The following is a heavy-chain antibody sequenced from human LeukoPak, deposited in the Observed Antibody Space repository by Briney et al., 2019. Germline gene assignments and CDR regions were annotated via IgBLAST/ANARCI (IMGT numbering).Heavy chain of an antibody. CDR3: ARDLYGDYAHDY. CDR2: ISSSGDYI. D-gene: IGHD4-17*01. J-gene: IGHJ4*02. Sequence: GGSLRLSCAASGFTFTSYSMNWVRQAPGKGLEWVSSISSSGDYIYYADSVKGRFTISRDNADNSLYLQMNSLRAEDTAVYYCARDLYGDYAHDYWGQGTLVTASS. CDR1: GFTFTSYS. V-gene: IGHV3-21*01.